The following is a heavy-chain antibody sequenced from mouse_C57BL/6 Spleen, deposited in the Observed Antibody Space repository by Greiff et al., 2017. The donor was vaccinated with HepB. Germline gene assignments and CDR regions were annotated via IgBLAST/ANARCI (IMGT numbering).Heavy chain of an antibody. J-gene: IGHJ2*01. CDR3: ARFYHGNGFGC. D-gene: IGHD2-1*01. CDR1: GFTFTAYY. Sequence: EVKLLESGGGLVQPGASLSLSCAASGFTFTAYYMSWVRQPPGKALEWLGFIRNKANGYTTEYSASVKGRFTISRDNSQSILYLQMNALRAEASAYYCCARFYHGNGFGCWGEGTTLTVSS. V-gene: IGHV7-3*01. CDR2: IRNKANGYTT.